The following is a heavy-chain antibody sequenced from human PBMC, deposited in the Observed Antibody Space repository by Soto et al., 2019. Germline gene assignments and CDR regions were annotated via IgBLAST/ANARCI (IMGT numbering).Heavy chain of an antibody. V-gene: IGHV3-9*01. CDR3: AKEATAFEI. J-gene: IGHJ3*02. CDR1: GFSFDDYA. CDR2: IRWNSGSI. Sequence: EVQLVESGGGLVQPGRSLRLSCAASGFSFDDYAMHWVRQAPGKGLEWVAGIRWNSGSIGYADAVKGRVTISRDNAKNSLYLQMNSLRAEDTAGYYCAKEATAFEIWGQGTMVTDS.